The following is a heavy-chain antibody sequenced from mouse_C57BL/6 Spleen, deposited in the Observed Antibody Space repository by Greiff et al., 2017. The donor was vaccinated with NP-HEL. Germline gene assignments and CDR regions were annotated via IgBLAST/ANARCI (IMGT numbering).Heavy chain of an antibody. Sequence: VKLQESGPGLVAPSQSLSITCTVSGFSLTSYGVHWVRQPPGKGLEWLVVIWSDGSTTYNSALKSRLSISKDNSKSQVFLKMNSLQTDDTAMYYCARQEDDYALAFAYWGQGTLVTVSA. CDR2: IWSDGST. CDR3: ARQEDDYALAFAY. V-gene: IGHV2-6-1*01. J-gene: IGHJ3*01. D-gene: IGHD2-4*01. CDR1: GFSLTSYG.